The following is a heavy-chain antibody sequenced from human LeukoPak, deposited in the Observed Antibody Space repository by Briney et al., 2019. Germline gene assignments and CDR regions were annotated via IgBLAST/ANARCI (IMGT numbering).Heavy chain of an antibody. CDR1: GFTFSSYG. V-gene: IGHV3-33*06. CDR2: IWYDGSNK. J-gene: IGHJ4*02. D-gene: IGHD6-13*01. Sequence: PGGSLRLSCAASGFTFSSYGMHWVRQAPGKGLEWVAVIWYDGSNKYYADSVKGRFSISRDNSKNTLYLQMSSLRAEDTAVYYCAKDRGSSSLYFDYWGQGTLVTVSS. CDR3: AKDRGSSSLYFDY.